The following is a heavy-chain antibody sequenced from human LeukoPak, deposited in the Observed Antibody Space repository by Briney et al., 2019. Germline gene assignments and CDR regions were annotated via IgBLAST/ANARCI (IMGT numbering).Heavy chain of an antibody. J-gene: IGHJ4*02. CDR3: ATADYYYDSSRTPTDY. V-gene: IGHV3-74*01. CDR2: INSDGSWT. Sequence: GGSLRLSCAASGNYWMHWVRQAPGKGLVWVSHINSDGSWTSYADSVKGRFTISRDNSKNTLYLQMNSLRAEDTAVYYCATADYYYDSSRTPTDYWGQGTLVTVSS. CDR1: GNYW. D-gene: IGHD3-22*01.